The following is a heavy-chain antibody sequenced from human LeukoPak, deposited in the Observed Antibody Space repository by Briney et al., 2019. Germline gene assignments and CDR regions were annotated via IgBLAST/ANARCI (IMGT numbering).Heavy chain of an antibody. D-gene: IGHD2-15*01. CDR1: EFTFSSYG. CDR3: AREYCSGGSCYGAFDY. Sequence: GGSLRLSCAASEFTFSSYGMSWVRQAPGKGLEWVSGITGRSDSTYYAESVKGRFTISRDNSKNTLYLQMNSLRAEDTAVYFCAREYCSGGSCYGAFDYWGQGTLVTVSS. V-gene: IGHV3-23*01. J-gene: IGHJ4*02. CDR2: ITGRSDST.